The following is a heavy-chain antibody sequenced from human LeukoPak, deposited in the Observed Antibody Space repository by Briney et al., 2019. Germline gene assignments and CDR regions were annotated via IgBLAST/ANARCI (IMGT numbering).Heavy chain of an antibody. Sequence: SETLSLTCAVYGGSFSGYYWSWIRQPPGKGLEWIGEINHSGSTNYNPSLKSRVTISVDTSKNQFSLKLSSVTAAYTAVYYCARENIVVVPAAIWYYYYYMDVWGEGTTVAVSS. CDR3: ARENIVVVPAAIWYYYYYMDV. J-gene: IGHJ6*03. CDR1: GGSFSGYY. V-gene: IGHV4-34*01. D-gene: IGHD2-2*02. CDR2: INHSGST.